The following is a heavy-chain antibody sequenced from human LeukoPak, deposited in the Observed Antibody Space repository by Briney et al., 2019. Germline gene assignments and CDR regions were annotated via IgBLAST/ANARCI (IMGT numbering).Heavy chain of an antibody. V-gene: IGHV3-11*01. CDR2: ISSSGSTI. Sequence: GGSLRLSCAASGFTFSDYYMSWIRQAPGKGLEWVSYISSSGSTIYYADSVKGRFTISRDNAKNSLYLQMNSLRAEDTAVYYCAKDPDIVVVPASNWFDPWGQGTLVTVSS. CDR1: GFTFSDYY. J-gene: IGHJ5*02. CDR3: AKDPDIVVVPASNWFDP. D-gene: IGHD2-2*01.